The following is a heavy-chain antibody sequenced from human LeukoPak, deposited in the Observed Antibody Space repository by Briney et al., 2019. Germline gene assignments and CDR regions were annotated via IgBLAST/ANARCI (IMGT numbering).Heavy chain of an antibody. CDR2: IIPILGIA. Sequence: ASVKVSCKASGGTFSSYAISWVRQAPGQGLEWMGRIIPILGIANYAQKFQGRVTITADKSTSTAYMELSSLRSEDTAVYYCARDRGSSSSLCYYGMDVWGQGTTVTVSS. J-gene: IGHJ6*02. CDR1: GGTFSSYA. D-gene: IGHD6-6*01. CDR3: ARDRGSSSSLCYYGMDV. V-gene: IGHV1-69*04.